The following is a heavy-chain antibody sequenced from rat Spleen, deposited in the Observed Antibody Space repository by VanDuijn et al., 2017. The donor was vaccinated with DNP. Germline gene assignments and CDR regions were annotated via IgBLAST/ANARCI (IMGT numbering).Heavy chain of an antibody. D-gene: IGHD1-1*01. CDR1: GHSITNSYR. Sequence: EVQLQESGPGLVEPSQSLSLTCSVTGHSITNSYRWNWIRKFPGNRLEWMGYINSAGRTYYNPSLKGRISITRDTSRNQFFLQVISGTTEDTATYYWASTQFSGDVNWFGYWGQGTLVTVSS. V-gene: IGHV3-3*01. CDR3: ASTQFSGDVNWFGY. J-gene: IGHJ3*01. CDR2: INSAGRT.